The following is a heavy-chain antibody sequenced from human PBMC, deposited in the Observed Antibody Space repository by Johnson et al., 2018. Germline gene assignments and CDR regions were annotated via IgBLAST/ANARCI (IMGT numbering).Heavy chain of an antibody. CDR2: ISYNGGFK. J-gene: IGHJ3*01. CDR3: ARESSAFDV. CDR1: GFTFSSYN. Sequence: QVQLVESGGGVVQPGGSLRLSCAASGFTFSSYNMHWVRQAPGKGLEWVAVISYNGGFKYHADSVKGRFTISRDNSQKTLFLQMHRLRAEDTSVYFWARESSAFDVWGQGTMVSVS. V-gene: IGHV3-30*03.